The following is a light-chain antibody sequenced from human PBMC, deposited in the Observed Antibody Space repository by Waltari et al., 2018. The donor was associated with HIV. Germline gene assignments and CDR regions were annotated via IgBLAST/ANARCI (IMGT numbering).Light chain of an antibody. Sequence: QSALTQPPSASGSPGQSVTISCPGTSSDVGAYTYVSWFQQNPGKAPKLMIYDVTKRPSGVPDRFSGSKSGNTASLTVSGLQAEDEADYYCASHAGSKDVFGGGTRLTVL. CDR2: DVT. CDR3: ASHAGSKDV. V-gene: IGLV2-8*01. J-gene: IGLJ2*01. CDR1: SSDVGAYTY.